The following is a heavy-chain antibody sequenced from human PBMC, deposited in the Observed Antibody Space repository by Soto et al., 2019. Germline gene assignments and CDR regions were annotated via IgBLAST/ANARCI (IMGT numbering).Heavy chain of an antibody. D-gene: IGHD1-7*01. V-gene: IGHV3-23*01. Sequence: PGGSLRLSCEASKLTYSDYAMTWVRQAPGKGLEWVASISGSGDNTYYADSVKGRFAISRDNSKNTLYLQMNSLRAEDTAVYYCAKDLRRTPTDFDYWGQGTLVTVSS. J-gene: IGHJ4*02. CDR3: AKDLRRTPTDFDY. CDR1: KLTYSDYA. CDR2: ISGSGDNT.